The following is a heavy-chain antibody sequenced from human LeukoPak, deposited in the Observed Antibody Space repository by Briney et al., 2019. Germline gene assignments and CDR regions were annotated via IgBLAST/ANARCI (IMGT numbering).Heavy chain of an antibody. CDR3: ARGSSFDRRGNDY. J-gene: IGHJ4*02. D-gene: IGHD6-13*01. V-gene: IGHV3-74*01. Sequence: GGSLRLSCAASGFTFSSYWMHWVRQAPGKGLVWVSRINTDGSSTSYADSVKGRFTISRDNAKNTLYLQMNSLKAEDTAVYYCARGSSFDRRGNDYWGQGTLVTVSS. CDR2: INTDGSST. CDR1: GFTFSSYW.